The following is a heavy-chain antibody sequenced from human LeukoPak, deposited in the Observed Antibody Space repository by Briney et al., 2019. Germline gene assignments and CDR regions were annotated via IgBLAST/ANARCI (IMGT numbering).Heavy chain of an antibody. CDR2: IDASGGAT. V-gene: IGHV3-21*04. CDR3: ARDRVTRELDY. Sequence: GGSLRLSCAASGFTFSHYAMYWVRQAPGKGLEWVSSIDASGGATYYADSVKGRFTISRDNARNSLYLQMNSLRAEDTAVYYCARDRVTRELDYWGQGTLVTVSS. J-gene: IGHJ4*02. CDR1: GFTFSHYA. D-gene: IGHD1-26*01.